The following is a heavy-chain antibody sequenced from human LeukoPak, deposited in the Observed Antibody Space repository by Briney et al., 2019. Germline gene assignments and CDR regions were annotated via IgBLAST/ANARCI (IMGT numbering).Heavy chain of an antibody. V-gene: IGHV3-23*01. CDR1: GFTFSSYA. Sequence: PGGSLRLSCAASGFTFSSYAMSWVRQAPGKGLEWVSAISGSGGSTYYADSVKGRFTISRDNSKNTLYLQMNSLRAEDTAVYYCAKFQHYHDSSGYSTPDYWGQGTLVTVSS. D-gene: IGHD3-22*01. CDR2: ISGSGGST. J-gene: IGHJ4*02. CDR3: AKFQHYHDSSGYSTPDY.